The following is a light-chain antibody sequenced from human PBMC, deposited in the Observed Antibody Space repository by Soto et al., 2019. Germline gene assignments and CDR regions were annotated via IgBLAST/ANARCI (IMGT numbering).Light chain of an antibody. CDR1: QDIVTF. V-gene: IGKV1-33*01. CDR2: DAS. J-gene: IGKJ5*01. CDR3: QQYENLPT. Sequence: DIQMTQSPSSLSASLGDRVTITCQASQDIVTFLNWYQQKPGSAPKLLIYDASNLETGVPSRFRGSGSGTDFTFTISRLRPEDIATYYCQQYENLPTFGQGTRLEIK.